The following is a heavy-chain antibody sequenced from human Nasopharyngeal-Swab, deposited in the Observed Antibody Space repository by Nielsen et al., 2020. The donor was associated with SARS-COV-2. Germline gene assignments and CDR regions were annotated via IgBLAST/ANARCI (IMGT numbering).Heavy chain of an antibody. D-gene: IGHD2-8*01. J-gene: IGHJ6*02. V-gene: IGHV1-8*01. Sequence: ASVKVSCKASGYTFTSYDINWVRQATGQGLEWMGWMNPNSGNTGYAQKFQGRVTMTRNTSISTAYMELSSLRSEDTAVYYCARDCTNGVCLYYYGMDVWGQGTTVTVSS. CDR3: ARDCTNGVCLYYYGMDV. CDR1: GYTFTSYD. CDR2: MNPNSGNT.